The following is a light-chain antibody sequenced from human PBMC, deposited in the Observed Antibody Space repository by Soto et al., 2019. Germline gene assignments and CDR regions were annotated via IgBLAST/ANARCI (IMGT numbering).Light chain of an antibody. CDR2: YDF. Sequence: SYVLTQRPSVSVAPEKTARITCGGDNIGDKAVHWFQQRPGQAPLLVIYYDFERPSGIPDRFSGSNSGNTATLTISRVEAGDEAYYFCQVWDTTLAQPIFGGGTKVTVL. CDR3: QVWDTTLAQPI. CDR1: NIGDKA. J-gene: IGLJ2*01. V-gene: IGLV3-21*04.